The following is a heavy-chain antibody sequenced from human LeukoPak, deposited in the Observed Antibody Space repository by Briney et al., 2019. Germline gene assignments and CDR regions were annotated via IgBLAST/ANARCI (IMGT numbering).Heavy chain of an antibody. CDR1: GGSISSYH. CDR2: IYGSGNI. V-gene: IGHV4-59*01. CDR3: ARPRWSGYYRDAFDI. J-gene: IGHJ3*02. D-gene: IGHD3-3*01. Sequence: SETLSLTCTVSGGSISSYHWSWIRQPPGKRLEWIGSIYGSGNINYNPSLKSRVTISVDTSKNQFSLKLSSVTAADTAVYYCARPRWSGYYRDAFDIWGQGTMVTVSS.